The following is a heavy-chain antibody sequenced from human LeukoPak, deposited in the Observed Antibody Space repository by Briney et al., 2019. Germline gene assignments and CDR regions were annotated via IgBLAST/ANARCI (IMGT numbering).Heavy chain of an antibody. J-gene: IGHJ4*02. CDR3: AKAVAGTVWIDY. D-gene: IGHD6-19*01. CDR2: ISGSGGST. V-gene: IGHV3-23*01. Sequence: GGSLRLSCAASGFTFSDYYMSWVRQAPGKGLEWVSAISGSGGSTYYADSVKGRFTISRDNSKNTLYLQMNSLRAEDTAVYYCAKAVAGTVWIDYWGQGTLVTVSS. CDR1: GFTFSDYY.